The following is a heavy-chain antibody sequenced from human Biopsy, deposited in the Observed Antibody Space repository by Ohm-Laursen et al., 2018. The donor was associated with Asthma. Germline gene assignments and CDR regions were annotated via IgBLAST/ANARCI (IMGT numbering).Heavy chain of an antibody. J-gene: IGHJ3*02. CDR3: ARTYYDFLTGQVNDAFGI. V-gene: IGHV1-3*01. Sequence: ASVKVSCKASGYTFINYAIHWVRQAPGQRLEWMGWINAGNGNTKYSQKFQGRVTITRDTSASTAYMDLSSLRSEDTAVYYCARTYYDFLTGQVNDAFGIWGQGTVVAVSS. CDR1: GYTFINYA. D-gene: IGHD3-9*01. CDR2: INAGNGNT.